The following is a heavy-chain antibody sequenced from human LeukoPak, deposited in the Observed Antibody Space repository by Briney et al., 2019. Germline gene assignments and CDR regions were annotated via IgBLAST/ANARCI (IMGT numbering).Heavy chain of an antibody. Sequence: ASLKVSSKASGYTFTDYYMYSVRQAPGQELERMGWINTNSGGTNYAQKFQGRVTMTRDTSISTAYMELSSLRSEDTAVYYCARMSYYDSSGDNGFDPWGQGALVTVSS. D-gene: IGHD3-22*01. CDR1: GYTFTDYY. J-gene: IGHJ5*02. CDR3: ARMSYYDSSGDNGFDP. CDR2: INTNSGGT. V-gene: IGHV1-2*02.